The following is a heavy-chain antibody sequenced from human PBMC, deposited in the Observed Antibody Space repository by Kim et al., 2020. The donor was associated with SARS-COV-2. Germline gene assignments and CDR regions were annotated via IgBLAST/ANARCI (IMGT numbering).Heavy chain of an antibody. V-gene: IGHV1-18*01. CDR3: ARVEAKWFGEVLPIDY. D-gene: IGHD3-10*01. Sequence: KIQGRVTMTTDTSTSTAYMELRSLRSDDTAVYYCARVEAKWFGEVLPIDYWGQGTLVTVSS. J-gene: IGHJ4*02.